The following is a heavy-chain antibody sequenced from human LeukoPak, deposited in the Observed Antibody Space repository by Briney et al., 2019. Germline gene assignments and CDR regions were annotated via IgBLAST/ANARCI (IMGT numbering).Heavy chain of an antibody. D-gene: IGHD3-10*01. CDR1: GFTFSSHE. Sequence: PGGSLRLSCAASGFTFSSHEMNWVRQAPGKGLEWVSYISSSGSTIYYADSVKGRFTISRDNAKNSLYLQMNGLRAEDTAVYYCAITMVRGVIIFKGDFDYWGQGTLVTVSS. CDR2: ISSSGSTI. CDR3: AITMVRGVIIFKGDFDY. V-gene: IGHV3-48*03. J-gene: IGHJ4*02.